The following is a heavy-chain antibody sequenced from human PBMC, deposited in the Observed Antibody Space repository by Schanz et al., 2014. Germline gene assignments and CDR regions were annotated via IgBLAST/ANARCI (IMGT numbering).Heavy chain of an antibody. V-gene: IGHV1-8*01. D-gene: IGHD4-17*01. CDR3: ARAPVTVGPYHYYMDV. J-gene: IGHJ6*03. Sequence: QLMQSGSEVRKPGASVKVSCKASGYIFGSHGMTWVRQAPGQGPELMGWINAHTGNTQYAQKCQGRVTMTRHTSISTAYMELSSLRSEDTAVYYCARAPVTVGPYHYYMDVWGKGTTVTVSS. CDR2: INAHTGNT. CDR1: GYIFGSHG.